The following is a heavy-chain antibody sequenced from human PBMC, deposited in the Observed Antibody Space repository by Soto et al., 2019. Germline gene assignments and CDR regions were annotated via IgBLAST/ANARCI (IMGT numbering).Heavy chain of an antibody. CDR3: AAQSSTVTATGFDY. V-gene: IGHV1-69*13. CDR2: IIPIFGTA. J-gene: IGHJ4*02. D-gene: IGHD2-21*02. CDR1: GGTFSSYA. Sequence: EASVKVSCKASGGTFSSYAISWVRQAPGQGLEWMGGIIPIFGTANYAQKFQGRVTITADESTSTAYMELSSLRSEDTAVYYCAAQSSTVTATGFDYWGQGTLVTVSS.